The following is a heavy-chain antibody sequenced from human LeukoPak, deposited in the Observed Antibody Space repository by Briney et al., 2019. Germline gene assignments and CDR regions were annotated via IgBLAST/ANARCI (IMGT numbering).Heavy chain of an antibody. J-gene: IGHJ6*03. D-gene: IGHD4-17*01. V-gene: IGHV1-18*01. CDR1: GYTFTSYG. Sequence: GASVKVSCKASGYTFTSYGISWVRQAPGQGLEWMGWISAYNGNTNYAQKLQGRVTMTTDTSTCTAYMELRSLRSDDTAVYYCARDRSRYGDYFYYYYYYMDVWGKGTTVTVSS. CDR2: ISAYNGNT. CDR3: ARDRSRYGDYFYYYYYYMDV.